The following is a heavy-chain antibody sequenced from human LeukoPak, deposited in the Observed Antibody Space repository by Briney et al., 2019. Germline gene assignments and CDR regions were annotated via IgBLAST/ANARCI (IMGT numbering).Heavy chain of an antibody. Sequence: PGGSLRLSCAASGFTFSSYAMPWVRQAPGKGLGWVSSISSSSSYIYYADSVKGRFTISRDNAKNSLYLQMNSLRAEDTAVYYCARKRENYYDSSGYYPPDYWGQGTLVTVSS. V-gene: IGHV3-21*01. CDR2: ISSSSSYI. J-gene: IGHJ4*02. CDR3: ARKRENYYDSSGYYPPDY. CDR1: GFTFSSYA. D-gene: IGHD3-22*01.